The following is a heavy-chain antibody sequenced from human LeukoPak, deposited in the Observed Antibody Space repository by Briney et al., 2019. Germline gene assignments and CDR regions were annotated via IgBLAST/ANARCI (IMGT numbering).Heavy chain of an antibody. CDR3: ARLFSSGWTGRLDY. Sequence: SETLSLTCTVSGGSISSRSYYWGWIRQPPGKGLEWIGSIYYSGSTYYNPSLKSRVTISVDMSKNQFSLKLSSVTAADTAVYYCARLFSSGWTGRLDYWGQGTLVTVSS. D-gene: IGHD6-19*01. CDR2: IYYSGST. CDR1: GGSISSRSYY. V-gene: IGHV4-39*01. J-gene: IGHJ4*02.